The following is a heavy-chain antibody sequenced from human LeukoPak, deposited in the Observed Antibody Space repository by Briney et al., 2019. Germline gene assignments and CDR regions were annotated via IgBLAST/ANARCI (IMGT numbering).Heavy chain of an antibody. CDR2: INPNSGAT. J-gene: IGHJ4*02. D-gene: IGHD3-22*01. Sequence: ASVKVSCKASGYTFTGYYIHWVRQAPEQGLEWMAWINPNSGATNYAQKFQGRVSMTRDTSISTAYMALSRLTSDDTAVYYCARGYDSSGYYRYYFDYWGQGTLVTVSS. CDR1: GYTFTGYY. CDR3: ARGYDSSGYYRYYFDY. V-gene: IGHV1-2*02.